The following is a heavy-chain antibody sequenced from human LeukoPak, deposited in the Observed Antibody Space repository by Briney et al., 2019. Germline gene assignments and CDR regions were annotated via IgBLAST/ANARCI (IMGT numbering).Heavy chain of an antibody. V-gene: IGHV4-38-2*02. CDR2: IYPSGST. J-gene: IGHJ5*02. CDR3: ARDKTGTPLNWFDP. CDR1: GYSISSGYY. D-gene: IGHD1-7*01. Sequence: PSETLSLTCTVSGYSISSGYYWGWIRQPPGKGLEWIGSIYPSGSTYYNPSLKSRVTISVDTSKNPFSLKLSSVTAADTAVYYCARDKTGTPLNWFDPWGQGTLVTVSS.